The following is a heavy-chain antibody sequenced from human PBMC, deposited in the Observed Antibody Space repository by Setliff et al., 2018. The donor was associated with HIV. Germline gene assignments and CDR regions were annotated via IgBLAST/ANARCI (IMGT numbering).Heavy chain of an antibody. CDR1: GDSLTGANSY. V-gene: IGHV4-39*01. D-gene: IGHD3-10*01. CDR2: IYYSGSP. J-gene: IGHJ4*02. CDR3: VRPPAEYSVRGVPALFEF. Sequence: SETLSLTCTVSGDSLTGANSYWGWIRQPPGKGLEWIGSIYYSGSPYYSPSFKSRVTMSVDTSKNQFSLKINYVTAADTSLYYCVRPPAEYSVRGVPALFEFWGLGALVTVSS.